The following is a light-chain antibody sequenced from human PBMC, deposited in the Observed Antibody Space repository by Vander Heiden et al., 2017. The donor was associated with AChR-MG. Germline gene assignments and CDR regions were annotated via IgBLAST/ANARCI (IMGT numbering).Light chain of an antibody. CDR2: EVS. CDR3: NSYTSSSIVV. Sequence: QSALTQPASVSGSPGQSITISCTGTSSDVGGYNYVSWYQQHPGKAPKLMIYEVSKRPSGVSNRFSGSKSGNTASLTISGLQAEDEADYYCNSYTSSSIVVFGGGTKLTVL. J-gene: IGLJ2*01. V-gene: IGLV2-14*01. CDR1: SSDVGGYNY.